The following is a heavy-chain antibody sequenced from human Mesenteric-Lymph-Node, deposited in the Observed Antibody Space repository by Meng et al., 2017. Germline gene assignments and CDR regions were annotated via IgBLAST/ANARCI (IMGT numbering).Heavy chain of an antibody. D-gene: IGHD6-6*01. CDR3: ARKHETMYSSSFDH. CDR2: ISAYNGNT. V-gene: IGHV1-18*01. J-gene: IGHJ4*02. Sequence: ASVKVSCKASGGTFSSYGISWVRQAPGQGLEWMGWISAYNGNTNYAQKLQGRVTMTTDTSTSTVYMELSSLRSEDTAVYYCARKHETMYSSSFDHWGQGTLVTVSS. CDR1: GGTFSSYG.